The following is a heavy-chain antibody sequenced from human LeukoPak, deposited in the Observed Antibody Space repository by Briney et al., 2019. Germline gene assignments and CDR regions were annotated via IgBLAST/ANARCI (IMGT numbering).Heavy chain of an antibody. CDR2: IKSKTDGGTT. D-gene: IGHD5-12*01. CDR1: GFTFSNAW. V-gene: IGHV3-15*01. CDR3: TTDSLEYSGHDVFDY. J-gene: IGHJ4*02. Sequence: GGSLRLSCAASGFTFSNAWMSWVRQAPGKGLEWVGRIKSKTDGGTTDYAAPVKGRFTISRDDSKNTLYLQMNSLKTEDTAVYYCTTDSLEYSGHDVFDYWGQGTLVTVSS.